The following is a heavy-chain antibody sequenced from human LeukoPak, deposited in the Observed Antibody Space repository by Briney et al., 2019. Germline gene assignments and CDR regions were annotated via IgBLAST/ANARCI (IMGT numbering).Heavy chain of an antibody. CDR2: IKSKTDGGTT. CDR1: GFTFSNAW. V-gene: IGHV3-15*01. J-gene: IGHJ4*02. Sequence: GGSLRLSCAASGFTFSNAWMSWVRQAPGKGLEWVCRIKSKTDGGTTDYAAPVKGRFTISRDDSKNTLYLKMNSLKTEDTAVYYCTTIISGSYYNWGQGTLVTVSS. D-gene: IGHD3-10*01. CDR3: TTIISGSYYN.